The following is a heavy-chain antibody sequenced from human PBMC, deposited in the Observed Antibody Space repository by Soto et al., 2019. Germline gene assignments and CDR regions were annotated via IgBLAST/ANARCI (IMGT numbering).Heavy chain of an antibody. V-gene: IGHV4-59*01. D-gene: IGHD3-22*01. Sequence: SETLSLTCTVSGGSISSYYWSWIRQPPGKGLEWIWYIYYSGSTNYNPSLKSRVTISVDTSKNQFSLKLSSVTAADTAVYYCARESSGAWRTYYFDYWGQGTLVTVSS. CDR2: IYYSGST. J-gene: IGHJ4*02. CDR1: GGSISSYY. CDR3: ARESSGAWRTYYFDY.